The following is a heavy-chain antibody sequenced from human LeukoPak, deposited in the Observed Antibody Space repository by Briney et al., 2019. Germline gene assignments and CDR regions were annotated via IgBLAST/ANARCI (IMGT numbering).Heavy chain of an antibody. V-gene: IGHV4-4*02. J-gene: IGHJ3*02. CDR3: ARRLYQLSRYAFDI. D-gene: IGHD2-2*01. Sequence: SETLSLTCAVSGASISDINWWSWVRQPPGKGLEWIGEIYESGSTDYNPSLKSRVTISVDTSKNQFSLKLTSVTAADTAVYYCARRLYQLSRYAFDIWGQGTMVTVSS. CDR1: GASISDINW. CDR2: IYESGST.